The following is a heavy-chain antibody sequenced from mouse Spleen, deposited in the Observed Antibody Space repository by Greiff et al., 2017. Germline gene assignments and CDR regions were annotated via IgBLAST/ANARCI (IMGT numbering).Heavy chain of an antibody. Sequence: EVNVVESGGGLVKPGGSLKLSCAASGFTFSSYTMSWVRQTPAKRLEWVATISSGGGNTYYPDSVKGRFTISRDNARNTLYLQMSSLRSEDTAMYYCARHLTGYWYFDVWGAGTTVTVSS. V-gene: IGHV5-9*04. CDR1: GFTFSSYT. CDR3: ARHLTGYWYFDV. CDR2: ISSGGGNT. D-gene: IGHD4-1*01. J-gene: IGHJ1*01.